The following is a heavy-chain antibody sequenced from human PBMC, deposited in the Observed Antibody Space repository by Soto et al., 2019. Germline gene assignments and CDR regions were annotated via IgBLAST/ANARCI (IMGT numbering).Heavy chain of an antibody. V-gene: IGHV3-11*06. CDR3: VRGGGGGLFEH. CDR1: GFPFNDYY. D-gene: IGHD2-21*01. CDR2: ISPKSTFR. J-gene: IGHJ4*02. Sequence: QVHLVESGGGLVKPGGSLRLSCATSGFPFNDYYMTWIRQAPGKGLEWLSHISPKSTFRNYAESVKGRFTISRDNTESSLFLQMNSLGVDDTAVYSCVRGGGGGLFEHWGQGVLVTVSS.